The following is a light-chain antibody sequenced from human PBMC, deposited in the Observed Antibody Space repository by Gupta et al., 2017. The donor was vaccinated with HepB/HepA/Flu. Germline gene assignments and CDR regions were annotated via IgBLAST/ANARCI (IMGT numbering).Light chain of an antibody. Sequence: SSALTQDPAVSVALGQTVRITCQGDSLRSYYASWYQQKPGQAPVLVIYGKNNRPSGIPDRFSGSSSGNTASLTITGAQAEDEADYYCNSRDSSGNHLWVFGGGTKLTVL. CDR3: NSRDSSGNHLWV. CDR1: SLRSYY. J-gene: IGLJ3*02. CDR2: GKN. V-gene: IGLV3-19*01.